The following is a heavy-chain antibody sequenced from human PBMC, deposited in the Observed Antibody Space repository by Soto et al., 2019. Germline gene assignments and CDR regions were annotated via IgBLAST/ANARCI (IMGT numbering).Heavy chain of an antibody. J-gene: IGHJ5*02. CDR3: AGGPYCSGGSRFYPPCDL. Sequence: EVQLVESGGGLVKPGGSLRLSCAASGFTFSSYSMNWVRQAPGKGLEWVSSISSSSSYIYYADSVKGRFTISRDNAKNSLYLQINSLGGEGTALDLWAGGPYCSGGSRFYPPCDLWGQGTLVT. CDR2: ISSSSSYI. D-gene: IGHD2-15*01. CDR1: GFTFSSYS. V-gene: IGHV3-21*01.